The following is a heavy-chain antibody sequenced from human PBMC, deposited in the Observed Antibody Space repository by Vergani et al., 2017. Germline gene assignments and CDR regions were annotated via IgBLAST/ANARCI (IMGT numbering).Heavy chain of an antibody. J-gene: IGHJ6*02. CDR3: ARGRWIGGGMDV. D-gene: IGHD5-12*01. V-gene: IGHV4-61*02. CDR2: IYTSGST. CDR1: GGSISSGSYY. Sequence: QVQLQESGPGLVKPSQTLSLTCTVSGGSISSGSYYWSWIRQPAGKGLEWIGRIYTSGSTNYNPSLKSRVTISVDTSKNQFSLKLSSVTAADTAVYYCARGRWIGGGMDVWSQGTTVTVSS.